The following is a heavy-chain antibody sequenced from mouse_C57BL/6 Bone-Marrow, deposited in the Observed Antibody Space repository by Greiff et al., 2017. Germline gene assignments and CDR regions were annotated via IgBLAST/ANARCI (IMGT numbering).Heavy chain of an antibody. CDR3: ARPGYGYDGPFDY. CDR1: GFTFSDYG. J-gene: IGHJ2*01. Sequence: EVHLVESGGGLVKPGGSLKLSCAASGFTFSDYGMHWVRQAPEKGLEWVAYISSGSSTIYYADTVKGRFTISRDNAKNTLFLPMTSLRSEDTAMYYCARPGYGYDGPFDYWGQGTTLTVSS. D-gene: IGHD2-2*01. CDR2: ISSGSSTI. V-gene: IGHV5-17*01.